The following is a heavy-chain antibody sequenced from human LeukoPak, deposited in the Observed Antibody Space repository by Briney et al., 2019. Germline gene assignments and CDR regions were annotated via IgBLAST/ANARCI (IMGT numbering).Heavy chain of an antibody. CDR3: AKERSLEIAVAGTIFDH. V-gene: IGHV3-66*01. J-gene: IGHJ4*02. CDR1: GFTASSDY. CDR2: IYSGGDT. D-gene: IGHD6-19*01. Sequence: PGGSLRLSCAASGFTASSDYMGWVRQAPGKGLEWVSVIYSGGDTYYADSVKGRFTISRDSSKNMIYLEMSSLKAEDTAVYYCAKERSLEIAVAGTIFDHWGQGTLVTVSS.